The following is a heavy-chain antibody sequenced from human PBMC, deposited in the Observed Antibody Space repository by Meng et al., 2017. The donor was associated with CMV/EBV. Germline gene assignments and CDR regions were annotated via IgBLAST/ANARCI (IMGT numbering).Heavy chain of an antibody. Sequence: FSVRWNYLGWVRQAPGKGRAWVPVLYRGDHTYYADSVTGRFTISRDNSKNTLYLQMNSLRAEDTAVYYCARGGYDILTGYIAPFDYWGQGTLVTVSS. CDR1: FSVRWNY. CDR2: LYRGDHT. D-gene: IGHD3-9*01. CDR3: ARGGYDILTGYIAPFDY. V-gene: IGHV3-53*01. J-gene: IGHJ4*02.